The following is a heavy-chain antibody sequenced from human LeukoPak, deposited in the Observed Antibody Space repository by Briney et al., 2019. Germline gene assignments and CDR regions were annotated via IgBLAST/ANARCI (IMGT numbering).Heavy chain of an antibody. J-gene: IGHJ4*02. Sequence: GGSLRLSCAASGFTFSSYGMHWVRQAPGKGLEWVAVIWYDGSNKYYADSVKGRFTISRDNSKNTLYLQKNSLRAEDTAVYYCARDSQNYYDSSGHWIYWGQGTLVTVSS. V-gene: IGHV3-33*01. CDR1: GFTFSSYG. CDR2: IWYDGSNK. CDR3: ARDSQNYYDSSGHWIY. D-gene: IGHD3-22*01.